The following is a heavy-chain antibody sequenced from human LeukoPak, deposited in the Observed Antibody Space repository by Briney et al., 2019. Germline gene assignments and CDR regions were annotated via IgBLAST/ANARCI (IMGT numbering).Heavy chain of an antibody. Sequence: GGSLRLSCAASGFTFSSYAMSWVRQAPGKGLEWVSAISGSGGRTYYADSVKGRFTISRDNSKNTLYLQMNSLRAEDTAIYYCAKEYTGTFSPFPSYFDNWGQGTLVTVSS. CDR2: ISGSGGRT. J-gene: IGHJ4*02. D-gene: IGHD1-26*01. CDR3: AKEYTGTFSPFPSYFDN. CDR1: GFTFSSYA. V-gene: IGHV3-23*01.